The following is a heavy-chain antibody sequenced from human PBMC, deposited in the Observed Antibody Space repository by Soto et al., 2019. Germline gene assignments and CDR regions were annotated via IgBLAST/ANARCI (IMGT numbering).Heavy chain of an antibody. CDR3: AAVPPHLYGGNSGSPGRHFFDY. Sequence: SVKVSCKASGFTFTSSAVQWVRQARGQRPEWIGWIVVGSGNTNYAQKFQERVTITRDMSTSTAYMELSSLRSEDTAVYYCAAVPPHLYGGNSGSPGRHFFDYWGQGTLVTVSS. V-gene: IGHV1-58*01. J-gene: IGHJ4*02. CDR2: IVVGSGNT. CDR1: GFTFTSSA. D-gene: IGHD4-17*01.